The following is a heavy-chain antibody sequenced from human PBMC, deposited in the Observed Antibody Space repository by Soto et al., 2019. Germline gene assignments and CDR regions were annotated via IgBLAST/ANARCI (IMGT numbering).Heavy chain of an antibody. CDR3: VRDRDLGGDMAHGDL. V-gene: IGHV3-48*02. J-gene: IGHJ4*01. D-gene: IGHD2-21*01. CDR2: ITVVTGNT. Sequence: EMQLVASGGGLVQPGGSLRLSCEASGFSMSGYSMCWVRQSAGKGLEWLAYITVVTGNTRYADSVQGRFTISADRGRNSVFLQLNSLRDEDTAVYYCVRDRDLGGDMAHGDLWGQGSLVTVSS. CDR1: GFSMSGYS.